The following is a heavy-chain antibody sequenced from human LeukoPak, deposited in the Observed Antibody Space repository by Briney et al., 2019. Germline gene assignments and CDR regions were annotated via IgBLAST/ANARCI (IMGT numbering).Heavy chain of an antibody. Sequence: PGGSLRLSCAASGFTFSTYALTWVRQAPGKGLEWVSTIGGSGGVTYYADSVKGRFTISRDNSKNTLYLQMNSLRAEDTAVYYCAKDRPGYSYGYRWGQGTLVTVSS. CDR3: AKDRPGYSYGYR. V-gene: IGHV3-23*01. CDR1: GFTFSTYA. J-gene: IGHJ5*02. CDR2: IGGSGGVT. D-gene: IGHD5-18*01.